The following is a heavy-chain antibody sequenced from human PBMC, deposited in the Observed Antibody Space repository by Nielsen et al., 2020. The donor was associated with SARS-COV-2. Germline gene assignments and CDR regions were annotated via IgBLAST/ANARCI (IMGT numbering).Heavy chain of an antibody. CDR1: GFTFDDYA. CDR2: ISWNSGSI. Sequence: LRLSCAASGFTFDDYAMHWVRQAPGKGLEWVSGISWNSGSIGYADSVKGRFTISRDNAKNSLYLQMNSLRAEDTALYYCAKIGGDYGDNHYYYYGMDVWGQGTTVTVSS. V-gene: IGHV3-9*01. J-gene: IGHJ6*02. D-gene: IGHD4-17*01. CDR3: AKIGGDYGDNHYYYYGMDV.